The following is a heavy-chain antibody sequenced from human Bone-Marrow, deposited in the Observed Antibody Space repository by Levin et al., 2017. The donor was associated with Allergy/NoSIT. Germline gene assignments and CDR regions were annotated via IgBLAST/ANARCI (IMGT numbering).Heavy chain of an antibody. V-gene: IGHV3-30*18. Sequence: GGSLRLSCAASGFTFSYYGIHWVRQAPGKGLEWVAFISYDGDKENYVDSVKGRFTISRDNSNNMVYLQMNSLRSEDTAVYYCAKDEAAAGFYYYYGMDVWGRGATVTVSS. CDR1: GFTFSYYG. CDR3: AKDEAAAGFYYYYGMDV. CDR2: ISYDGDKE. J-gene: IGHJ6*02. D-gene: IGHD6-13*01.